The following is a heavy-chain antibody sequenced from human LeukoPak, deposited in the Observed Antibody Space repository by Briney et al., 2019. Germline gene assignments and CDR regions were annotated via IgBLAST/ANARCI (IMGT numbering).Heavy chain of an antibody. CDR3: ARLAETPPPKDPFDY. Sequence: SETLSLTCTVSGYSISSGYYWGWIRQPPGKGLEWIGSIYYSGSTYYNPSLKSRVTISVDTSKNQFSLKLSSVTAADTAVYYCARLAETPPPKDPFDYWGQGTLVTVSS. CDR2: IYYSGST. V-gene: IGHV4-38-2*02. J-gene: IGHJ4*02. CDR1: GYSISSGYY.